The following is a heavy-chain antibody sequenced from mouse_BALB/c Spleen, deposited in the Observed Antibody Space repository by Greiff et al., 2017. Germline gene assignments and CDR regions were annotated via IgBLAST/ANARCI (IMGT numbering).Heavy chain of an antibody. J-gene: IGHJ2*01. D-gene: IGHD2-14*01. V-gene: IGHV5-12-2*01. Sequence: EVMLVESGGGLVQPGGSLKLSCAASGFTFSSYTMSWVRQTPEKRLEWVAYISNGGGSTYYPDTVKGRFTISRDNAKNTLYLQMSSLKSEDTAMYYCARFYRYLLYFDYWGQGTTLTVSS. CDR2: ISNGGGST. CDR1: GFTFSSYT. CDR3: ARFYRYLLYFDY.